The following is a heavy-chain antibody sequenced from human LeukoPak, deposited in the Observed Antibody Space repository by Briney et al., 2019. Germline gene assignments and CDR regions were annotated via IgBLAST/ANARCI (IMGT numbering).Heavy chain of an antibody. Sequence: PGGSLRLSCAASGFTVSSNYMSWVRQAPGKGLEWVSVIYSGGSTYYADSVKGGFTISRDNSKNTLYLQMSSLRAEDTAVYYCVKDRRQGGSYYYGMDVWGQGTTVTVSS. CDR2: IYSGGST. CDR3: VKDRRQGGSYYYGMDV. J-gene: IGHJ6*02. V-gene: IGHV3-66*01. D-gene: IGHD3-10*01. CDR1: GFTVSSNY.